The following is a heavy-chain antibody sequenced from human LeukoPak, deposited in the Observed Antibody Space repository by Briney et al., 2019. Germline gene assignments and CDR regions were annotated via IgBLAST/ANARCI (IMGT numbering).Heavy chain of an antibody. V-gene: IGHV3-23*05. CDR2: IDNSGYAT. CDR3: ARVSIRTQNFDY. D-gene: IGHD2-21*01. CDR1: GFPFNSYA. J-gene: IGHJ4*02. Sequence: SGGSLRLSCEVSGFPFNSYAMNWVRQGPGKGLEWVSGIDNSGYATYHADSVKGRSTIFRDNAKDTLYMQMNGLRVEDTAVYYCARVSIRTQNFDYWGQGTRVTVSS.